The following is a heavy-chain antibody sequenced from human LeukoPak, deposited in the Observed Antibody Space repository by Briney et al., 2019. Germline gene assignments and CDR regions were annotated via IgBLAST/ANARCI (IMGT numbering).Heavy chain of an antibody. CDR3: ARDLESSGRPSDY. J-gene: IGHJ4*02. CDR1: GGSISSSNW. Sequence: SETLSLTCAVSGGSISSSNWWSWVRQPPGKGLEWIGEIYHSGSTNYNPSLKSRVTISVDKSKNQFSLKLSSVTAADTAVYYCARDLESSGRPSDYWGQGTLVIVSS. CDR2: IYHSGST. V-gene: IGHV4-4*02. D-gene: IGHD3-22*01.